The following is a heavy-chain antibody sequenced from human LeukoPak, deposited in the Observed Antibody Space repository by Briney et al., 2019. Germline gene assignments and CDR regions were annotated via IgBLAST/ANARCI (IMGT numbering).Heavy chain of an antibody. CDR1: GGSFSGYY. CDR3: ARGPTLSPLDY. J-gene: IGHJ4*02. Sequence: PSETLSLTCAVYGGSFSGYYWSWIRQPPGKGLEWIGEINHSGSTNYNPSLKSRVTISVDTSKNQFSLKLSSVTAADTAVYYCARGPTLSPLDYWAREPWSPSPQ. D-gene: IGHD2-15*01. V-gene: IGHV4-34*01. CDR2: INHSGST.